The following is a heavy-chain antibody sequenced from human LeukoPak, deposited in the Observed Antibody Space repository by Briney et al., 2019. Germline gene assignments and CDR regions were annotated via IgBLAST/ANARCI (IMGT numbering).Heavy chain of an antibody. V-gene: IGHV3-23*01. D-gene: IGHD1-26*01. Sequence: GGSLRLSCAASGFTFSSYAMSWVRQAPGKGLQWVSAISGSGGSTNYADSVKGRFTISRDDSRNTAYLQMNSLKIDDTAVYYCTRLASVGPKRFAFDIWGQGTMVTVSS. CDR1: GFTFSSYA. J-gene: IGHJ3*02. CDR2: ISGSGGST. CDR3: TRLASVGPKRFAFDI.